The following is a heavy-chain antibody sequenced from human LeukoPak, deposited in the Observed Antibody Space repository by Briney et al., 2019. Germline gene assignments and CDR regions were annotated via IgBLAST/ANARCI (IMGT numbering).Heavy chain of an antibody. J-gene: IGHJ4*02. CDR3: ARQAPSIAARLPFDY. Sequence: GESLKISCKGSGYSFTSYWIGWVRQAPGQGLEWMGWISAYNGNTNYAQKLQGRVTMTTDTSTSTAYMELRSLRSDDTAVYYCARQAPSIAARLPFDYWGQGTLVTVSS. V-gene: IGHV1-18*04. D-gene: IGHD6-6*01. CDR2: ISAYNGNT. CDR1: GYSFTSYW.